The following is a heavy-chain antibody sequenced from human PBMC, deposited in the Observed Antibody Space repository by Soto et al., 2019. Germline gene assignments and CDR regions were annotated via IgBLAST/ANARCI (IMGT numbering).Heavy chain of an antibody. D-gene: IGHD3-22*01. V-gene: IGHV3-23*01. CDR1: GFTFSSYA. Sequence: GGSLRLSCAASGFTFSSYAMSWVRQAPGKGLEWVSAISGSGGSTYYADSVKGRFTISRDNSKNTLYLQMNSLRAEDTAVYYCAKDLRGITMMNPYDSRIGHYFDYWGKGTLVTVSS. J-gene: IGHJ4*02. CDR2: ISGSGGST. CDR3: AKDLRGITMMNPYDSRIGHYFDY.